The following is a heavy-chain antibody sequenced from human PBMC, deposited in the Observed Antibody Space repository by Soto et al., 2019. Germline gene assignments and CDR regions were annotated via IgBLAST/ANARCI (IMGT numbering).Heavy chain of an antibody. V-gene: IGHV4-59*12. D-gene: IGHD3-10*01. CDR2: IYYSGST. J-gene: IGHJ6*02. Sequence: SETLSLTCTVSGGSISSYYWSWIRQPPGKGLEWIGYIYYSGSTNYNPSLKSRVTMSVDTSKNQFSLKLSSVTAADTAVYYCARGAIWFGESDGMDVWGQGTTVTVSS. CDR3: ARGAIWFGESDGMDV. CDR1: GGSISSYY.